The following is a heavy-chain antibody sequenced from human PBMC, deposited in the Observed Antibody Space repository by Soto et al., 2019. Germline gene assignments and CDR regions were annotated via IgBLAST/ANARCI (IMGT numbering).Heavy chain of an antibody. Sequence: SETLSLTCTVTGGTISIYYWSWIRQPPGKGLEWIGYIYYSGSTNYTPSLKSRVTISVDTSKNQFSLKLSSVTAADTAVYYCARRGGYNDSSGYYALDYWGQGTLVTVS. D-gene: IGHD3-22*01. J-gene: IGHJ4*02. V-gene: IGHV4-59*08. CDR1: GGTISIYY. CDR2: IYYSGST. CDR3: ARRGGYNDSSGYYALDY.